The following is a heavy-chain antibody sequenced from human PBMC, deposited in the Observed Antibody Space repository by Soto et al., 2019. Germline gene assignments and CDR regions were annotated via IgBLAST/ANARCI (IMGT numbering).Heavy chain of an antibody. CDR2: ISYDGSNK. CDR1: GFTFSSYG. V-gene: IGHV3-30*18. CDR3: AKDRGGITTTLFDY. J-gene: IGHJ4*02. D-gene: IGHD3-22*01. Sequence: QVQLVESGGGVVQPGRSLRLSCAASGFTFSSYGMHWVRQAPGKGLGWVAVISYDGSNKYYADSVKGRFTISRDNSKNTLYLQMNSLRAEDTAVYYCAKDRGGITTTLFDYWGQGTLVTVSS.